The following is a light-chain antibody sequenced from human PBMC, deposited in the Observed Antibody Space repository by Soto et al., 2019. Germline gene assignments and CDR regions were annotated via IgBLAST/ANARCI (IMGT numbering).Light chain of an antibody. J-gene: IGLJ1*01. CDR2: SNN. CDR1: SSNIGSNY. CDR3: AAWDDSLSGSYV. V-gene: IGLV1-47*02. Sequence: QSVLTQPPSASGTPGQRVTISCSGSSSNIGSNYVYWYQQLPGTAPKLLIYSNNQRPSGVPDRFSGSKSGTSASLAISGLRSEDEADYYCAAWDDSLSGSYVFGTGTKLNVL.